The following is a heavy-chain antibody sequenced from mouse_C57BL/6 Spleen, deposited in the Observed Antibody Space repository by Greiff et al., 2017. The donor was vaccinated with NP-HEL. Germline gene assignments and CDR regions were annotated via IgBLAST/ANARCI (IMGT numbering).Heavy chain of an antibody. J-gene: IGHJ1*03. V-gene: IGHV1-50*01. CDR3: ARGPFITTVVGSWYFDV. D-gene: IGHD1-1*01. CDR2: IDPSDSYT. CDR1: GYTFTSYW. Sequence: QVQLQQPGAELVKPGASVKLSCKASGYTFTSYWMQWVKQRPGQGLEWIGEIDPSDSYTNYNQKFKGKATLTVDTSSSTAYMQLSSLTSEDSAVYYCARGPFITTVVGSWYFDVWGTGTTVTVSS.